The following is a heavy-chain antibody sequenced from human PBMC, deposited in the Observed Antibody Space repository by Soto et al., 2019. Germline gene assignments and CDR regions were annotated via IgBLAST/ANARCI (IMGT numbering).Heavy chain of an antibody. Sequence: SETLSLTCTVSGASISGYYWSWIRQSPGKGLEWIGYISNNGGTNYNPSLRGRVTISSDTSKNQLSLKLNSLTAEDTAIYYCARGERLGLDYWGQGTLVT. CDR1: GASISGYY. D-gene: IGHD3-9*01. CDR2: ISNNGGT. CDR3: ARGERLGLDY. J-gene: IGHJ4*02. V-gene: IGHV4-59*01.